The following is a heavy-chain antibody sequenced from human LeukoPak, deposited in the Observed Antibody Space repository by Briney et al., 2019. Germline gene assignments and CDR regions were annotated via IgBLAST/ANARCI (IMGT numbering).Heavy chain of an antibody. CDR1: GFTFSSYG. Sequence: PGGSLRLSCAASGFTFSSYGMHWVRQAPGKGLEWVAVIRYDGSNKYYADSVKGRFTISRDNSKNTLYLQMNSLRAEDTAVYYCAKAWSGYSSRSPTGYWGQGTLVTVSS. D-gene: IGHD6-13*01. CDR2: IRYDGSNK. CDR3: AKAWSGYSSRSPTGY. J-gene: IGHJ4*02. V-gene: IGHV3-30*02.